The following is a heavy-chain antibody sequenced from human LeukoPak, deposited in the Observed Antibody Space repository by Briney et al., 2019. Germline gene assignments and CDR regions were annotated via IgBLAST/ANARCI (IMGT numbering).Heavy chain of an antibody. CDR3: ARDPWRAQPYYYYGMDV. V-gene: IGHV3-48*04. J-gene: IGHJ6*02. Sequence: PGGSLRLSCAASGFTFSSYSMNWVRQAPGKGLEWVSYISSSGSTIYYADSVKGRFTISRDNAKNSLYLQMNSLRAEDTAVYYCARDPWRAQPYYYYGMDVWGQGTTVTVSS. CDR1: GFTFSSYS. D-gene: IGHD4/OR15-4a*01. CDR2: ISSSGSTI.